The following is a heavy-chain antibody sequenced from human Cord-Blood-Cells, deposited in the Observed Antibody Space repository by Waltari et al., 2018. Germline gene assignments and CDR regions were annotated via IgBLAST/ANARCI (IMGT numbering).Heavy chain of an antibody. D-gene: IGHD6-13*01. CDR1: GGAVSSGSYS. CDR2: IYYSGST. Sequence: QVQLQESGPGLVKPSETLSLTCTVSGGAVSSGSYSWRWIRQPPGKGLEWSGYIYYSGSTNYNPTLTSRVAISVDSSKNQFSLKLSSVTAADTAVYYCASIAAPHYYYYGMDVWGQVTTVTVSS. V-gene: IGHV4-61*01. CDR3: ASIAAPHYYYYGMDV. J-gene: IGHJ6*02.